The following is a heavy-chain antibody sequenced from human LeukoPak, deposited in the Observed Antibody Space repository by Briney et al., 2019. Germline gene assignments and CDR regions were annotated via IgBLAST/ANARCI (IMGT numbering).Heavy chain of an antibody. CDR3: ARHKGARGSSWPFDY. CDR1: GGSISSYY. V-gene: IGHV4-59*08. Sequence: SETLSLTCTVSGGSISSYYWSWIRQPPGKGLEWLGYIYYSGSTNYNPSLKSRVTISVDTSKNQFSLKLSSVTAADTAVYYCARHKGARGSSWPFDYWGQGTLVTVSS. J-gene: IGHJ4*02. CDR2: IYYSGST. D-gene: IGHD6-13*01.